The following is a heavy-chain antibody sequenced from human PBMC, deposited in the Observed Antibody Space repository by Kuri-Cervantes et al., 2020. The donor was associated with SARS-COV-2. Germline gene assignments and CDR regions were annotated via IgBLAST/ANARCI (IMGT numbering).Heavy chain of an antibody. CDR2: INPNSGGT. Sequence: DSVKVSCKASGYTFTGYYMHWVRQAPGQGLEWMGWINPNSGGTNYAQRFQGWVTMTRDTSISTVYMELSRLRSDDTAVYYCARSTPFWRLVVISQGGAFDIWAKGQWSPSPQ. D-gene: IGHD3-22*01. J-gene: IGHJ3*02. V-gene: IGHV1-2*04. CDR1: GYTFTGYY. CDR3: ARSTPFWRLVVISQGGAFDI.